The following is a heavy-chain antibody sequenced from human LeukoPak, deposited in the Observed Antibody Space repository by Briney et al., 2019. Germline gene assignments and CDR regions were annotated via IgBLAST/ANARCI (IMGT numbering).Heavy chain of an antibody. D-gene: IGHD1-26*01. CDR1: GGTFSSYA. CDR3: ARDCVNSGSYFCYFDY. CDR2: IIPIFGTA. V-gene: IGHV1-69*05. Sequence: GASVEVSCKASGGTFSSYAISWVRQAPGQGLEWMGGIIPIFGTANYAQKLQGRVTMTTDTSTSTAYMELRSLRSDDTAVYYCARDCVNSGSYFCYFDYWGQGTLVTVSS. J-gene: IGHJ4*02.